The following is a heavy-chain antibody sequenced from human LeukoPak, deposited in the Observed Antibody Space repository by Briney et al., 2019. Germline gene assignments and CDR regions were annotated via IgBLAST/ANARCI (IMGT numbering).Heavy chain of an antibody. CDR1: GYTFTSYG. J-gene: IGHJ5*02. D-gene: IGHD3-3*01. Sequence: ASVKVSCKASGYTFTSYGISWVRQAPGQGLEWMGWISAYNGNTNYAQKLQGRVTMTTDTSTSTAYMELGSLRSDDTAVYYCARDGPPYDFWSGYFQLTNWFDPWGQGTLVTVSS. V-gene: IGHV1-18*01. CDR2: ISAYNGNT. CDR3: ARDGPPYDFWSGYFQLTNWFDP.